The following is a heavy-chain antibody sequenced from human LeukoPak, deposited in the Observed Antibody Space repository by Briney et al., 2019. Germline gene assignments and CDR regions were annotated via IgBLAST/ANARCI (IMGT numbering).Heavy chain of an antibody. Sequence: TGGSLRLSCAASGFTFNSYWMTWVCQAPGKGLEWVANIKQDGSEKYYVDSVKGRFTISRDNAKNSLYLQMNSLRAEDTAVYYCVRAIGAAGSYWGQGTLVTVSS. CDR3: VRAIGAAGSY. D-gene: IGHD6-13*01. CDR2: IKQDGSEK. V-gene: IGHV3-7*03. CDR1: GFTFNSYW. J-gene: IGHJ4*02.